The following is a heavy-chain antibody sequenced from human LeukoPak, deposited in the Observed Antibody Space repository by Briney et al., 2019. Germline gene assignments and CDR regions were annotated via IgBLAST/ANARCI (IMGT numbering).Heavy chain of an antibody. D-gene: IGHD4-17*01. J-gene: IGHJ6*02. CDR1: GGSISSYY. V-gene: IGHV4-4*07. CDR3: AISTTVTPGGYYGMYV. Sequence: SETLSLTCTVSGGSISSYYWSWLRQPAGKGLEWIGRIYTSGSTNYNPSLKSRVTMSVDTSKNQFSLELSSVTAADTAVYYCAISTTVTPGGYYGMYVWGQGTTVTVSS. CDR2: IYTSGST.